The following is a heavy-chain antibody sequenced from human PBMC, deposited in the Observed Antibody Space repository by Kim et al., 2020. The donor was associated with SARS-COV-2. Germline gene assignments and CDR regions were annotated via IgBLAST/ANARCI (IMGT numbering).Heavy chain of an antibody. V-gene: IGHV3-11*01. D-gene: IGHD3-10*01. CDR3: ARDQYGSGFFDY. Sequence: YYADYVKGRFTITRDNAKNSLYLQMNSLRAEDTAVYYCARDQYGSGFFDYWGQGTLVTVSS. J-gene: IGHJ4*02.